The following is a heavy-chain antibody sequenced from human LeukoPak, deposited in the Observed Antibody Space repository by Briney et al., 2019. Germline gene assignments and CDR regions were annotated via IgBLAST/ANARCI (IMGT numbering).Heavy chain of an antibody. CDR1: GGSFSGYY. D-gene: IGHD7-27*01. CDR2: INHSGST. Sequence: NPSETLSLTCAVYGGSFSGYYWSWIRQPPGKGLECIGEINHSGSTNYNPSLESRVTISVDTSKNQFSLRLSSVTAADTAVYYCARGLLTGPNYFDYWGQGTLVTVSS. CDR3: ARGLLTGPNYFDY. J-gene: IGHJ4*02. V-gene: IGHV4-34*01.